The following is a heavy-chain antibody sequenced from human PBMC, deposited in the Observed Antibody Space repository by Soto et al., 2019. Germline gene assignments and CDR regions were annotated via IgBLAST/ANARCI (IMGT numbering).Heavy chain of an antibody. Sequence: EVQMVESGGGLVKPGGSLRLSCAVSGFSFSEAWMNWVRQAPGKGLEWVGRIKSKAGGGAIDYVAPVKGRFTISRDDSKDTLYLQINSLKTEDTAVYYCTTEGNFGGVVVAFHLWGQGTMLTVSS. CDR3: TTEGNFGGVVVAFHL. D-gene: IGHD3-10*01. CDR2: IKSKAGGGAI. V-gene: IGHV3-15*07. J-gene: IGHJ3*01. CDR1: GFSFSEAW.